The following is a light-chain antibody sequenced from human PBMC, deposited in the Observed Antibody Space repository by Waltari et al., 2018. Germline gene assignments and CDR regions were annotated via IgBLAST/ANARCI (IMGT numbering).Light chain of an antibody. CDR2: WAS. J-gene: IGKJ1*01. CDR3: QQYYRIPRT. Sequence: DIVMTQSPDSLAVSLGERATINCKSSQSVLYNSNDKHYLAWYQKKPGQPPRLLIYWASTRESGVPERFSGSGSGTDFTLTISSLQAEDVAVYYCQQYYRIPRTFGQGTTVDIK. CDR1: QSVLYNSNDKHY. V-gene: IGKV4-1*01.